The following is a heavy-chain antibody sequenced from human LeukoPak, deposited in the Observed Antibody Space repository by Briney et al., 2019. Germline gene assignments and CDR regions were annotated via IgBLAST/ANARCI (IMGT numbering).Heavy chain of an antibody. Sequence: GASVKVSCKASGGTFSSYAISWVRQAPGQGLEWMEGIIPIFGTANYAQKFQGRVTITADESTSTAYMELSSLRSEDTAVYYCATEGDYGDFDYWGQGTLVTVSS. CDR2: IIPIFGTA. D-gene: IGHD4-17*01. V-gene: IGHV1-69*13. CDR1: GGTFSSYA. CDR3: ATEGDYGDFDY. J-gene: IGHJ4*02.